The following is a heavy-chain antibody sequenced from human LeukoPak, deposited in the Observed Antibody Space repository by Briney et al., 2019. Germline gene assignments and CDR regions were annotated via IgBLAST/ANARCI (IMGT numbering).Heavy chain of an antibody. CDR2: IRSDGSNK. CDR1: GFTFSTYG. Sequence: GGSLRLSCVASGFTFSTYGMHWVRQAPGKGLEWVAFIRSDGSNKYHADSVKGRFTISRENAKNSLYLQMNSLRVGDTAIYYCARGGTYDILTGYSNDAFDMWGQGTMVTVSS. D-gene: IGHD3-9*01. V-gene: IGHV3-30*02. J-gene: IGHJ3*02. CDR3: ARGGTYDILTGYSNDAFDM.